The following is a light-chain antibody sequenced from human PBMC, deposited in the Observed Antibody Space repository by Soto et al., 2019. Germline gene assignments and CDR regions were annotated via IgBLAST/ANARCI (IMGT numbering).Light chain of an antibody. CDR1: QSITTY. Sequence: DIQMTQSPPSLSASVGDRVTITCRASQSITTYLNWYQQKPGTAPKLLIYAASSLESGVPSRFSGSGSGTDFTLTISSLQPEDFATYFCQQTYSTPPLTFGGGTKVEIK. J-gene: IGKJ4*01. CDR3: QQTYSTPPLT. CDR2: AAS. V-gene: IGKV1-39*01.